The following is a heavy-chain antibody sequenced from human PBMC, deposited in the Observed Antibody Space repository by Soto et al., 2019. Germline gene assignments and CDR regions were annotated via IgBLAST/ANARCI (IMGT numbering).Heavy chain of an antibody. V-gene: IGHV3-7*01. CDR3: ARGGDYDILTGTTRGGAFDI. D-gene: IGHD3-9*01. Sequence: GGSLRLSCAASGFTFSSYWMSWVRQAPGKGLEWVANIKQDGSEKYYVDSVKGRFTISRDNAKNSLYLQMNSLRAEDTAVYYCARGGDYDILTGTTRGGAFDIWGQGTMVTVSS. CDR1: GFTFSSYW. CDR2: IKQDGSEK. J-gene: IGHJ3*02.